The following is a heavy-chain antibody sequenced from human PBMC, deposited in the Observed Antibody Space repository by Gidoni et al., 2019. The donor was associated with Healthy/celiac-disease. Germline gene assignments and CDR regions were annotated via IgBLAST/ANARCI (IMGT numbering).Heavy chain of an antibody. D-gene: IGHD2-2*01. CDR2: IRGSGGST. J-gene: IGHJ4*02. Sequence: EVQLLESGGGLVQPGGSLRLSCAASGFTFSSYAMSWVRQAPGKGLGWVSAIRGSGGSTYYADSVKGRFTISRDNSKNTLYLQMNSLRAEDTAVYYCAKDNKELGYCSSTSCYLAYFDYWGQGTLVTVSS. CDR1: GFTFSSYA. CDR3: AKDNKELGYCSSTSCYLAYFDY. V-gene: IGHV3-23*01.